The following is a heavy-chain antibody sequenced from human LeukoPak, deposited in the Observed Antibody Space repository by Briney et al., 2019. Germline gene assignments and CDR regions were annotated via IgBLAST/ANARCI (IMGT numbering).Heavy chain of an antibody. CDR2: IWYDGSNK. V-gene: IGHV3-33*01. CDR3: ARDGTGSNSGWYIH. Sequence: GGSLRLSCAASGFTFSSYGMHWVRQAPGKGLEWVAVIWYDGSNKYYADSAKGRFTISRDNSKNTLYLQMNSLRAEDTAVYYCARDGTGSNSGWYIHWGQGALVTVSS. J-gene: IGHJ4*02. D-gene: IGHD6-19*01. CDR1: GFTFSSYG.